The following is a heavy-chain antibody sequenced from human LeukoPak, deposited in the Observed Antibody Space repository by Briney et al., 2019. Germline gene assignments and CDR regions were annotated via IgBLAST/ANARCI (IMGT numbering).Heavy chain of an antibody. CDR1: GYSISSGYY. D-gene: IGHD3-22*01. J-gene: IGHJ5*02. V-gene: IGHV4-38-2*02. CDR3: ARVIVVTLPTNWFDP. Sequence: SETLSLTCTVSGYSISSGYYWGWIRQPPGKGLEWIGSIYHSGSTYYNPSLKSRVTISVDTSKNQFSLKLSSVTAADTAVYYCARVIVVTLPTNWFDPWGQGTLVTVSS. CDR2: IYHSGST.